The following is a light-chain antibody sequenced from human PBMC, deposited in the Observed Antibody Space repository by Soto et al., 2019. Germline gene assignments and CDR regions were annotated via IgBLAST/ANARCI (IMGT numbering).Light chain of an antibody. J-gene: IGKJ5*01. CDR3: QQYNNWPAIT. CDR1: QSVSSSY. V-gene: IGKV3D-15*01. Sequence: IVLTQAPGTLALAPGGRATLSRRASQSVSSSYLAWYQQKPGQAPRLLIYDASNRATGIPARFSGSGSGTEFTLTISSLQSEDFAVYYCQQYNNWPAITFGQGTRLEIK. CDR2: DAS.